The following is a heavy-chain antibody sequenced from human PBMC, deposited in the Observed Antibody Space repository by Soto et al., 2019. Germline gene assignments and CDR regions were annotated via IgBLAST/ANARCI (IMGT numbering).Heavy chain of an antibody. D-gene: IGHD5-18*01. V-gene: IGHV4-31*03. Sequence: SETLSLTCTVSGGSIRSGGYYWSWVRQNPRKGLEWIGNIYYSGNTYYNPSLKSRLTISVDTSKNQFSLNLSSVTAADTAVYYCARDRLMATAGTARHYFGLDVWGQGTTVTSP. CDR1: GGSIRSGGYY. CDR3: ARDRLMATAGTARHYFGLDV. CDR2: IYYSGNT. J-gene: IGHJ6*02.